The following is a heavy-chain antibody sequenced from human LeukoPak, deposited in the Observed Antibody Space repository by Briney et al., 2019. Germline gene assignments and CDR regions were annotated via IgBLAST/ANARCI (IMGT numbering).Heavy chain of an antibody. CDR2: IRYDGSNK. CDR1: GFTFSSYG. J-gene: IGHJ4*02. D-gene: IGHD3-22*01. V-gene: IGHV3-30*02. CDR3: AKDSYYYDSSGTTFDY. Sequence: GGSLRLSCAASGFTFSSYGMHWVRQAPGKGLEWVAFIRYDGSNKYYADSVKGRFTISRDNSKNTLYLQMNSLRAEDTAVYYCAKDSYYYDSSGTTFDYWGQGTLATVSS.